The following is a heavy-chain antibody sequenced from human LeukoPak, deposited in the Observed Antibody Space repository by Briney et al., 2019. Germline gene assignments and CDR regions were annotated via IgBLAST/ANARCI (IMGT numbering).Heavy chain of an antibody. CDR3: AKNPTNYYDSGSYYVL. CDR1: GFTFSNFA. CDR2: IWYDGTNK. Sequence: AGGSLRLSCAASGFTFSNFAMHWVRQAPGKGLEWVAIIWYDGTNKYYGDSVKGRFTISRDNSKNTLYLQTNYLRAEDTAVYYCAKNPTNYYDSGSYYVLWGQGTLVTVSS. D-gene: IGHD3-10*01. V-gene: IGHV3-33*06. J-gene: IGHJ4*02.